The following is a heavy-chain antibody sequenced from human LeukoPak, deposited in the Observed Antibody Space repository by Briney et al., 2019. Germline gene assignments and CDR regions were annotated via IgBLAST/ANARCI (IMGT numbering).Heavy chain of an antibody. V-gene: IGHV3-21*01. J-gene: IGHJ4*02. CDR2: ISSSSSYI. Sequence: PGGSLRLSCAASGFTFSSYSMNWVRQAPGKGLEWVSSISSSSSYIYYADSVKGRFTISRDNAKNSLYLQMNSLRAEDTAVYYCARDRYSSSWYVVFHYFDYWGQGTLVTVSS. CDR1: GFTFSSYS. D-gene: IGHD6-13*01. CDR3: ARDRYSSSWYVVFHYFDY.